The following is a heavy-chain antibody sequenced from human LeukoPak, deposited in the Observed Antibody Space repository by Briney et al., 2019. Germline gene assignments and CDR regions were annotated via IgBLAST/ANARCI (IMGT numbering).Heavy chain of an antibody. D-gene: IGHD3-22*01. CDR2: IYYSGST. J-gene: IGHJ3*02. CDR3: ARASRGYVAFDI. CDR1: DYSISSGYY. Sequence: PSETLSLTCAVSDYSISSGYYWSWIRQPPGKGLEWIGYIYYSGSTNYNPSLKSRVTISVDTSKNQFSLKLSSVTAADTAVYYCARASRGYVAFDIWGQGTMVTVSS. V-gene: IGHV4-61*01.